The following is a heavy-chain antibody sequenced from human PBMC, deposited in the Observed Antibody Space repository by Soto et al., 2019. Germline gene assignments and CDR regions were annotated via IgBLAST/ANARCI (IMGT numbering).Heavy chain of an antibody. V-gene: IGHV3-48*02. CDR2: ISSSSGTI. Sequence: GGSLRLSCAVSGFTFSNYNMNWVRQAPGKGLEWVSYISSSSGTIYYADSVKGRFTISRDNAKNSLYLQMNSLRDEDTAVYYCARGGPCKWNYWPDYWGQGTLVTVSS. CDR1: GFTFSNYN. D-gene: IGHD1-7*01. J-gene: IGHJ4*02. CDR3: ARGGPCKWNYWPDY.